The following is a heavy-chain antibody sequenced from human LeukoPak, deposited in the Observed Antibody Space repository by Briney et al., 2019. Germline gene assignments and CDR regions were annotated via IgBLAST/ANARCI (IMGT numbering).Heavy chain of an antibody. CDR2: IKQDESEK. D-gene: IGHD2-2*01. CDR3: ARALDSSSSRYQAFEE. CDR1: GFTFSNYW. Sequence: GGSLRLSCSASGFTFSNYWMSWVRQAPGKGLEWVANIKQDESEKYYVDSVKGRFTVSRDNAKSSLYLQMNSLRAEDTAVYYCARALDSSSSRYQAFEEWGQGTLVTVSS. V-gene: IGHV3-7*01. J-gene: IGHJ4*02.